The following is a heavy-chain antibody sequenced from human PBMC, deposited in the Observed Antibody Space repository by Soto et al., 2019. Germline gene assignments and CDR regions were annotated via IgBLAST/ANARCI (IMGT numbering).Heavy chain of an antibody. CDR2: XYXXXSX. CDR1: GGSISSSSYY. V-gene: IGHV4-39*07. Sequence: SETPSLTSTVSGGSISSSSYYWGWIRQPPGKGLEXXXSXYXXXSXXXXPSLKSRVTISVDTSKNQLSLRLTSVTAADTAVYYCARVRDWFDPWGQGTLVTVSS. J-gene: IGHJ5*02. CDR3: ARVRDWFDP. D-gene: IGHD3-3*01.